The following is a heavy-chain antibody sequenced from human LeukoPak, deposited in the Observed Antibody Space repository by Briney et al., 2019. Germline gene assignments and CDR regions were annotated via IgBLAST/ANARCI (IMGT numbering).Heavy chain of an antibody. CDR2: ITIKTDGGTT. Sequence: PGGSLTLSCAASGFSFSDSWMSWVRQAPGMGLEWVGRITIKTDGGTTDYAAPVNGRFTISRDDSKNTLYLQMNSLKTEDSGVYYCTTGRITTVRGPDYWGQGTLVTVSS. CDR3: TTGRITTVRGPDY. J-gene: IGHJ4*02. CDR1: GFSFSDSW. V-gene: IGHV3-15*01. D-gene: IGHD3-10*01.